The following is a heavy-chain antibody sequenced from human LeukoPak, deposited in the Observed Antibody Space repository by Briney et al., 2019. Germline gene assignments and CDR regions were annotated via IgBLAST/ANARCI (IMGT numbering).Heavy chain of an antibody. CDR1: GFTFSNF. CDR2: ISDNGGTI. CDR3: AKDRAIRGGKGFDS. D-gene: IGHD3-10*01. J-gene: IGHJ4*02. Sequence: GGSLRLSCTASGFTFSNFGKGLEGVSSISDNGGTIYHTDSVKGRFATSRDNSKKTLYLQMNSLRAEDTAIYYCAKDRAIRGGKGFDSWGQGTLVTVSS. V-gene: IGHV3-23*01.